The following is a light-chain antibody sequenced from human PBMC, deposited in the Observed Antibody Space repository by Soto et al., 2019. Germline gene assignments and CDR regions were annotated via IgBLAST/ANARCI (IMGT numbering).Light chain of an antibody. Sequence: DLQMTQSPASLSASVGDRVTISCQASQDISRYLNWYQHKPGRAPQLLINDVSTLETGVPSRFSATGSGTEFTLTINGLQPEDLATYYCQQYDIPPSTFGGGTKVAIK. V-gene: IGKV1-33*01. J-gene: IGKJ4*01. CDR1: QDISRY. CDR3: QQYDIPPST. CDR2: DVS.